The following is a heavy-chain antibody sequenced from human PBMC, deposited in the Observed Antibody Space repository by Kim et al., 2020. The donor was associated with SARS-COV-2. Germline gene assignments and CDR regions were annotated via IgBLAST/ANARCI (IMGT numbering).Heavy chain of an antibody. CDR3: ARYSYGPPIDYYYYGMDV. V-gene: IGHV1-69*13. D-gene: IGHD5-18*01. CDR1: GGTFSSYA. J-gene: IGHJ6*02. Sequence: SVKVSCKASGGTFSSYAISWVRQAPGQGLEWMGGIIPIFGTANYAQKFQGRVTITADESTSTAYMELSSLRSEDTAVYYCARYSYGPPIDYYYYGMDVWGQGTTVTVSS. CDR2: IIPIFGTA.